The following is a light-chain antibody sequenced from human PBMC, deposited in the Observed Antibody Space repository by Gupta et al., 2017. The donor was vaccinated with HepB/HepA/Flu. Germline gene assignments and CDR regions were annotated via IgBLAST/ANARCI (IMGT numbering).Light chain of an antibody. V-gene: IGLV3-21*01. CDR1: KLERKS. CDR2: YNS. Sequence: SSLLPQPPSVSVAPGQTASITCAENKLERKSVHWYQQKPAQAPVLVIYYNSDRHSGIPGRFSGSNSGTTATVTTSRVEAGDEAEYFCHVWESTSDNLVFGGGTRLTVL. CDR3: HVWESTSDNLV. J-gene: IGLJ3*02.